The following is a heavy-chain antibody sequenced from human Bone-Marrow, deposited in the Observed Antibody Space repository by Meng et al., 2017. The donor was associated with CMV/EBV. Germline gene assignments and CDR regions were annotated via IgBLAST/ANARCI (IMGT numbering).Heavy chain of an antibody. J-gene: IGHJ6*02. V-gene: IGHV3-21*01. D-gene: IGHD5-18*01. CDR2: ISSSSSYI. Sequence: ESLKISCAASGFTFCSHSMNWVRQAPGKGLEWVSSISSSSSYIYYADSVKGRFTIPRDNAKNSLYLQMNSLRADDSAVYYCAKADRYRYGNYYYYDMDVWGQGTTVTVSS. CDR1: GFTFCSHS. CDR3: AKADRYRYGNYYYYDMDV.